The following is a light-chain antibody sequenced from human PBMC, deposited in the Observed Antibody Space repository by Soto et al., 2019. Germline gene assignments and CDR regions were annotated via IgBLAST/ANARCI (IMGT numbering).Light chain of an antibody. CDR1: QSLVHSDGNTY. CDR2: MIS. CDR3: MQATQSYT. Sequence: DIVLTQTPLSSPVTLGQPASISCRSSQSLVHSDGNTYLPWLQQRSGQTPRLLIYMISNRFSVVQDIFSGSGAGTYFTLKISRVEAEYVGVYYCMQATQSYTFGQGTKLEIK. V-gene: IGKV2-24*01. J-gene: IGKJ2*01.